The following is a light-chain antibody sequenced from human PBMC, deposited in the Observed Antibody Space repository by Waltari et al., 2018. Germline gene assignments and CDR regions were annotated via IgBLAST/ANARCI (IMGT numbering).Light chain of an antibody. Sequence: EIVLTQSPGTLSLSPGERVTLSCMASQYITGSWITWDHQKPGQAPRLLIYAASSRAPGIPDRFSGSGSGTDFTLTISRLEPEDSAVYYCQQYDGSVVTFGGGTKVEIK. V-gene: IGKV3-20*01. J-gene: IGKJ4*01. CDR2: AAS. CDR3: QQYDGSVVT. CDR1: QYITGSW.